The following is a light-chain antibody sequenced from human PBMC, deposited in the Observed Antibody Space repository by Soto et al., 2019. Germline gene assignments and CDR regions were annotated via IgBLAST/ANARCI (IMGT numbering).Light chain of an antibody. V-gene: IGKV1-39*01. Sequence: DIEMTQSPSTLSSSVGDRVTITCRSSQSISSWLACYQQKPWKAPKLLNYAASNVQSGVPSRFSCILSGTDFTLTISSLQPEDFATYFCQQSYTTPVYSFGQGTKVDI. CDR1: QSISSW. CDR2: AAS. J-gene: IGKJ2*01. CDR3: QQSYTTPVYS.